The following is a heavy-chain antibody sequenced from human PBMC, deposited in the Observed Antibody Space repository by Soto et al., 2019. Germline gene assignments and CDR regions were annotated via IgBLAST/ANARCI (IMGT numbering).Heavy chain of an antibody. V-gene: IGHV4-39*01. CDR2: IYYSGSS. Sequence: PSETLSLTCTVSGGSITSSEYYWAWIRQPPGKGLQFVGTIYYSGSSYSNPSLKSRLSMSVDTSKNQFSLTMKSVTAADTGVYFCARARYYDWCFDLWGLGTPVTVSS. D-gene: IGHD3-9*01. CDR3: ARARYYDWCFDL. CDR1: GGSITSSEYY. J-gene: IGHJ4*02.